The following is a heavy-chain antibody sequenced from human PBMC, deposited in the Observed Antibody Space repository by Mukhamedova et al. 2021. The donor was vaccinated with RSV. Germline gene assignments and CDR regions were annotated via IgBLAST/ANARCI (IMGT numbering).Heavy chain of an antibody. D-gene: IGHD5-12*01. J-gene: IGHJ1*01. CDR3: AKDLVATIKGGYFQP. Sequence: SSYGMHWVRQAPGKGLEWVAVISYDGSNKYYADSVKRRFTISRDNSKNTLYLQMNSLRAEDTAVYYCAKDLVATIKGGYFQPWG. V-gene: IGHV3-30*18. CDR1: SSYG. CDR2: ISYDGSNK.